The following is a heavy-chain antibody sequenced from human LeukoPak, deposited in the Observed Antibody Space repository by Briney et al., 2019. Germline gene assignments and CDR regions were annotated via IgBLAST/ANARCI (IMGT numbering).Heavy chain of an antibody. V-gene: IGHV4-59*08. CDR1: GGSISSYY. D-gene: IGHD2-2*01. CDR3: ARHSTTAGTEYAFDI. Sequence: SETLSLTCTVSGGSISSYYWSWIRQPPGKGLEWIGYLYYNGNTNYNPSLKSRVTISVDTSKNQFSLKLSSVTAADTAVYYCARHSTTAGTEYAFDIWGQGTMVTVSS. CDR2: LYYNGNT. J-gene: IGHJ3*02.